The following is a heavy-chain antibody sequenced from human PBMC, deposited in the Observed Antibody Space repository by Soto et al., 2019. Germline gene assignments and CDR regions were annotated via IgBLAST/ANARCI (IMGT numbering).Heavy chain of an antibody. V-gene: IGHV3-23*01. Sequence: EVQLLESGGGLVQPGGSLRLSCAASGFTLSSYAMGWVRQAPGKGLEWVSAISATGAGTYYADSVKGRFTISRDNSKNTLYRQMRARGAEDTAVYVGAKDRCAPSTCFVDYWGQGTLVTVSS. CDR1: GFTLSSYA. J-gene: IGHJ4*02. CDR2: ISATGAGT. D-gene: IGHD2-21*01. CDR3: AKDRCAPSTCFVDY.